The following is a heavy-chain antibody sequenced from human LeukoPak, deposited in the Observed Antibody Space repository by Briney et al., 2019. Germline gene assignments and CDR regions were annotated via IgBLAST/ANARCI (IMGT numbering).Heavy chain of an antibody. D-gene: IGHD2-21*01. J-gene: IGHJ5*02. CDR2: INWNGGGT. CDR1: GFTFKDYG. CDR3: VSDRCGGDDQ. V-gene: IGHV3-20*04. Sequence: GGSLRLSCAATGFTFKDYGMHWVRQPPGKGLGWDSSINWNGGGTDYADSVKGRFTISRDNAKDTLYLQMSSLRDEDTAVYYCVSDRCGGDDQWGRGTLVTVSS.